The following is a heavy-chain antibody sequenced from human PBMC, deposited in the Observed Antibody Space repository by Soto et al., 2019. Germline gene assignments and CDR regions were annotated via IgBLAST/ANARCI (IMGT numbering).Heavy chain of an antibody. Sequence: PSETLSLTCTVSGGSIISSSYYWVWIRQPPGKGLEWTGSIYYSGSTYYNPSLKSRVTISVDTSKNQFSLKLSSVTAADTAVYYCARLRVGSSTGYYYYYGMDVWGQGTTVTVSS. CDR1: GGSIISSSYY. J-gene: IGHJ6*02. D-gene: IGHD2-2*01. V-gene: IGHV4-39*01. CDR3: ARLRVGSSTGYYYYYGMDV. CDR2: IYYSGST.